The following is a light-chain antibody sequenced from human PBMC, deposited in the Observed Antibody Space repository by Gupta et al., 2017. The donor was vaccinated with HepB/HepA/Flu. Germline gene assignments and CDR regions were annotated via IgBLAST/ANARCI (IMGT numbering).Light chain of an antibody. Sequence: IVMTQSPLSLPVTPGESASISCRSNQSRLHYNGYNYLHWYLQKPGQAPQLLIYLASKRAYGVSDRFSGSGSGTDFTLKISRGEADDVGIYYCRQQLQTPWTFGQGTKVEIK. CDR3: RQQLQTPWT. J-gene: IGKJ1*01. CDR2: LAS. CDR1: QSRLHYNGYNY. V-gene: IGKV2-28*01.